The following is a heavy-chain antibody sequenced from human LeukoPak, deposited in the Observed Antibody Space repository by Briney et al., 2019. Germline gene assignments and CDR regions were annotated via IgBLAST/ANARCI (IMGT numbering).Heavy chain of an antibody. CDR3: ARVVHYCSGGTCRYDGMDV. CDR1: GFTFSSYD. J-gene: IGHJ6*02. CDR2: IGTAGDT. D-gene: IGHD2-15*01. Sequence: GGSLRLSCEASGFTFSSYDMHWVHQATGRGLEWVSAIGTAGDTYYPGSVKGRFTISRENAKNSLYLQMNSLSAGDTAVYYCARVVHYCSGGTCRYDGMDVWGQGATVTVSS. V-gene: IGHV3-13*01.